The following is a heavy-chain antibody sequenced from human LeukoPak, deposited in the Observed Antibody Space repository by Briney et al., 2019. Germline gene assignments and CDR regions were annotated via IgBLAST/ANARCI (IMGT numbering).Heavy chain of an antibody. Sequence: PSETLSLTCTVSGGSISSSHYYWGWIRQPPGKGLEWIGTVYYSGTTYYNPSLESRVTISEDTSKNQFSLTLRSVTAADTAVYYCARQISDYYYYYIDVWGKGTTVTVSS. CDR3: ARQISDYYYYYIDV. CDR1: GGSISSSHYY. J-gene: IGHJ6*03. CDR2: VYYSGTT. D-gene: IGHD3-10*01. V-gene: IGHV4-39*01.